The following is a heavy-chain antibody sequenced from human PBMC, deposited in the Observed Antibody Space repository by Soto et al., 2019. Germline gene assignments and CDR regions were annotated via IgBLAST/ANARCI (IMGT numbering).Heavy chain of an antibody. Sequence: QVQLVQSGAEVKKPGASVKVSCKASGYTFTSYAMHWVRQAPGQRLEWMGWINASNGNTKYSQKFQGRVNITRDTSESTAYMELSSLRSEDTAVYYCARVARSGYSSSWYGYWGQGTLVTVSS. J-gene: IGHJ4*02. V-gene: IGHV1-3*01. CDR1: GYTFTSYA. D-gene: IGHD6-13*01. CDR3: ARVARSGYSSSWYGY. CDR2: INASNGNT.